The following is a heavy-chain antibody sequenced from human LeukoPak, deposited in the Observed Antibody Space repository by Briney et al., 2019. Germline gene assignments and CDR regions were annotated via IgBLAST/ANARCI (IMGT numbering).Heavy chain of an antibody. D-gene: IGHD3-22*01. Sequence: SETLSLTCTVSGGSISRSSYYWGWIRQPPGKGLECIGSIYYSGSTYYNPSLKSRVTISVDTSKNQFSLKLSSVTAADTAVYYCARGEYYDSSGYHARGNWFDPWGQGTLVTVSS. V-gene: IGHV4-39*07. J-gene: IGHJ5*02. CDR1: GGSISRSSYY. CDR3: ARGEYYDSSGYHARGNWFDP. CDR2: IYYSGST.